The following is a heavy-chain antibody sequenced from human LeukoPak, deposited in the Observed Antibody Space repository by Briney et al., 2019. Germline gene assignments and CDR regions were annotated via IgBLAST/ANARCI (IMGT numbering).Heavy chain of an antibody. D-gene: IGHD3-16*01. CDR1: GFTLSTNA. CDR3: AKGLHGGVGYGVDV. Sequence: PGGSLRLSCLTSGFTLSTNAMSRVRQAPGKGLEWVSSISGTGGRTYSADSVKGRFTISRDNSKNTLYLQMKNLRVEHTAVYYCAKGLHGGVGYGVDVWGQGTTVSVSS. V-gene: IGHV3-23*01. CDR2: ISGTGGRT. J-gene: IGHJ6*02.